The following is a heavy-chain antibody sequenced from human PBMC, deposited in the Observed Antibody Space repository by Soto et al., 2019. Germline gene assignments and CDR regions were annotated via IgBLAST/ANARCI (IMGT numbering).Heavy chain of an antibody. V-gene: IGHV2-5*02. CDR3: ARLPDW. J-gene: IGHJ1*01. CDR2: IYWDDDK. D-gene: IGHD3-9*01. Sequence: QITLKESGPAVVKPTQTLTVTCAFSGFSLSSSGVGVNWIRQPPGTALEWLGIIYWDDDKRYSPSLSGRITITKDTSKNRVVLTLTNVDPEDTGTYYWARLPDWWGQGTLVTVAS. CDR1: GFSLSSSGVG.